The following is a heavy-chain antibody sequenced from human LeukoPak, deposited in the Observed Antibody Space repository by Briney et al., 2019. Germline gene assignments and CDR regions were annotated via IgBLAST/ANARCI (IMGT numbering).Heavy chain of an antibody. CDR1: GDSVSSNSAA. J-gene: IGHJ6*02. V-gene: IGHV6-1*01. CDR2: TYYRSKWYN. CDR3: ARKTTVTTNQYYGMDV. Sequence: SQTLSLTCAISGDSVSSNSAAWNWIRQSPSRGLKWLGRTYYRSKWYNGYAVSVKSRITIIPDTSKNQFSLQLNSVTPEDTAVYYCARKTTVTTNQYYGMDVWGQGTTVTVSS. D-gene: IGHD4-17*01.